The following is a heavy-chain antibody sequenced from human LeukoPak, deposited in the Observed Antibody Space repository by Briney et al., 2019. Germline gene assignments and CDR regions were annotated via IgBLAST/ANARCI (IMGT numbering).Heavy chain of an antibody. D-gene: IGHD3-10*01. V-gene: IGHV5-51*01. CDR3: ARGAYGSGSYYNYYGMDV. CDR1: GYNFGTRW. CDR2: IYPDDSDA. Sequence: NAGESLKISCKGSGYNFGTRWVAWVRQMPGKGLEWMGIIYPDDSDARYSPSFQGQVTISADKSINTAYLQWSSLKASDTAIYFCARGAYGSGSYYNYYGMDVWGQGTTVTVSS. J-gene: IGHJ6*02.